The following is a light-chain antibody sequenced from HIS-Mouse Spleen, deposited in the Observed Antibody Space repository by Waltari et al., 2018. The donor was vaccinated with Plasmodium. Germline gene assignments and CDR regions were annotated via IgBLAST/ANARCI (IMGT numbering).Light chain of an antibody. CDR2: AAS. Sequence: TQSPGTLSLSPGERVTITCRASQSISNYLNWYQQKPGKAPKFLIYAASTLQSGVPSRFSGSGSGTDFTLTISSLQPEDFATYYCQQSYSTWTFGQGTKVEIK. CDR1: QSISNY. CDR3: QQSYSTWT. V-gene: IGKV1-39*01. J-gene: IGKJ1*01.